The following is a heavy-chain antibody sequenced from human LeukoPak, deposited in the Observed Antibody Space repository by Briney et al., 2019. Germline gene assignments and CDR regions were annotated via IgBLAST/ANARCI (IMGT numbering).Heavy chain of an antibody. CDR2: IIPVFNAA. CDR1: GGTFINYA. D-gene: IGHD1-20*01. J-gene: IGHJ5*02. V-gene: IGHV1-69*06. Sequence: SVKVSCKTSGGTFINYAFCWVRQAPGQGLECMGGIIPVFNAANYAQRFQGRVTITADKSTNTVYMELSTLRFEDTAIYYCARKKGGDIYNWNEPDSWFDPWGQGTLVTVSS. CDR3: ARKKGGDIYNWNEPDSWFDP.